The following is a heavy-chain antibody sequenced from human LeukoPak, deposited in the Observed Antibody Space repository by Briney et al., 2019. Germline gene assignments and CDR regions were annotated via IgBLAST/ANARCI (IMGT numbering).Heavy chain of an antibody. J-gene: IGHJ2*01. CDR2: ISWNSGSI. CDR3: ARVGTGSWYFDL. Sequence: SGGSLRLSCAASGFTFDDYAMHWVRQAPGKGLEWVSGISWNSGSIGYADSVKGRFTISRDNAKNSLYLQMSSLRAEDTAVYYCARVGTGSWYFDLWGRGTLVTVSS. V-gene: IGHV3-9*01. CDR1: GFTFDDYA. D-gene: IGHD3-10*01.